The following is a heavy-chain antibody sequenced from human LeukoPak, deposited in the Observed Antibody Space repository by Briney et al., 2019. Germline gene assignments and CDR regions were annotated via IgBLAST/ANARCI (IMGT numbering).Heavy chain of an antibody. D-gene: IGHD2-21*02. J-gene: IGHJ5*02. Sequence: GGSLRLSCAASGFPFSNHAMSWVRQPPGKGLEGVSAISNVNTYYPSSVRRRFTISTDDSKNMVYLQMNSLRDEDTALYYCVREAGYCASVCLKSNWFDPWGQGTLVTVSS. CDR1: GFPFSNHA. CDR2: ISNVNT. CDR3: VREAGYCASVCLKSNWFDP. V-gene: IGHV3-23*01.